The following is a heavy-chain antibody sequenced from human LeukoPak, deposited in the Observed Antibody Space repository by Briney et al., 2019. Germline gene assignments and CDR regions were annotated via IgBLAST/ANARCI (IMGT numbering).Heavy chain of an antibody. V-gene: IGHV3-30-3*01. J-gene: IGHJ4*02. CDR3: ARDEVGGPLNY. CDR1: GFTFSSYA. Sequence: GGSLRLSCAASGFTFSSYAMHWVRQAPGKGLEWVAVISYDGSNKYYADSVKGRFTISRDNAKNSLDLQMSGLRAEDTAMYYCARDEVGGPLNYWGQGTLVTVSS. CDR2: ISYDGSNK.